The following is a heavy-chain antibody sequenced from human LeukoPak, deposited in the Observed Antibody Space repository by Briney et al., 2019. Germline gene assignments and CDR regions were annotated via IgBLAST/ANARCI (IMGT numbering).Heavy chain of an antibody. CDR2: IYYSGST. Sequence: PSETLSLTXTVSGGSISSYYWSWIRQPPGKGLEWIGYIYYSGSTNYNPSLKSRVTISVDTSKNQFSLKLSSVTAADTAVYYCARVPRVVVPAAMSWYFDLWGRGTLVTVSS. J-gene: IGHJ2*01. V-gene: IGHV4-59*01. CDR3: ARVPRVVVPAAMSWYFDL. CDR1: GGSISSYY. D-gene: IGHD2-2*01.